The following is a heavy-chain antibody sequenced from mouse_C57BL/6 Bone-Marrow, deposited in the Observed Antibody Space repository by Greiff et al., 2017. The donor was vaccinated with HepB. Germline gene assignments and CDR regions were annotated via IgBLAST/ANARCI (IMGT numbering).Heavy chain of an antibody. V-gene: IGHV3-5*01. Sequence: VQLKESGPGLVKPSQPVFLTCTVTGISITTGNYRWSWIRQFPGNKLEWIGYIYYSGTITYNPSLTSLTTITSDTPKNQFFLEMNSLTAEDTATYYCARDRGYGNPYFDYWGQGTTLTVSS. CDR2: IYYSGTI. D-gene: IGHD2-1*01. CDR3: ARDRGYGNPYFDY. CDR1: GISITTGNYR. J-gene: IGHJ2*01.